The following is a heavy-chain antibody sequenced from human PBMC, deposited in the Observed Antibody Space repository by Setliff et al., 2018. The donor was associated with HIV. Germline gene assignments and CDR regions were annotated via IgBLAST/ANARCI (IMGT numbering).Heavy chain of an antibody. D-gene: IGHD2-15*01. V-gene: IGHV1-18*01. CDR3: ARDFHVLGYCSADSCPYDASDV. J-gene: IGHJ3*01. CDR2: INGYNSKT. Sequence: GASVKVSCKSSGFNFNNFGVSWVRQAPGHGLEWLGYINGYNSKTHYSPRLQGRLTLTTDTSTNTVYLELSSLISDDTAIYYCARDFHVLGYCSADSCPYDASDVWGQGTMVTVS. CDR1: GFNFNNFG.